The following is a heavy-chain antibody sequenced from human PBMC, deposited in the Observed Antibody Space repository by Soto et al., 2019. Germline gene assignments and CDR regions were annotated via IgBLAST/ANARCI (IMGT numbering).Heavy chain of an antibody. V-gene: IGHV1-3*01. CDR2: INAGNGHT. CDR1: GYSFSSYA. J-gene: IGHJ6*01. CDR3: ARDKDRQQLGGNYYCIMDV. Sequence: ASVKVSCKASGYSFSSYAMHWVRQAPGQRLEWMGWINAGNGHTKYSQKFQDRVTITRDTSASTAYMELSSLRSEDTAVYYCARDKDRQQLGGNYYCIMDVWGQGTTVTVSS. D-gene: IGHD3-3*02.